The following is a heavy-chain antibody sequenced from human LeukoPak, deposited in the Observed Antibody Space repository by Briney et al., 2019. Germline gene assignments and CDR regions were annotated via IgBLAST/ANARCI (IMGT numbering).Heavy chain of an antibody. CDR3: ARDSLPIVSGYYYYYMDV. CDR1: GFTFSSYA. CDR2: ISYDGSNK. J-gene: IGHJ6*03. Sequence: GGSLRLSCAASGFTFSSYAMHWVRQAPGKGLEWVAVISYDGSNKYYADSVKGRFTISRDNSKNTLYLQMNSLRAEDTAVYYCARDSLPIVSGYYYYYMDVWGKGTTVTVSS. V-gene: IGHV3-30*01. D-gene: IGHD2-21*01.